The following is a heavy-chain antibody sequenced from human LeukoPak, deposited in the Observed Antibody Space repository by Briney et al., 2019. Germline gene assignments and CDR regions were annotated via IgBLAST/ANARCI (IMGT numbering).Heavy chain of an antibody. CDR1: GFIFSSYS. V-gene: IGHV3-21*01. J-gene: IGHJ4*02. D-gene: IGHD3-9*01. CDR2: ISSSSSYI. CDR3: TRDPTYYLRYGYFDF. Sequence: GGSLRLSCAASGFIFSSYSMNWVRQAPGKGLEWVSSISSSSSYIYYADSVKGRFTISKDNAKNSPYLQMSSLTAEDTAVYYCTRDPTYYLRYGYFDFWGQGVLVTVSS.